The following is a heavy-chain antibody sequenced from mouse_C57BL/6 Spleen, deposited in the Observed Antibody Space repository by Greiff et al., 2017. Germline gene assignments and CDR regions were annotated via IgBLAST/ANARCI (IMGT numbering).Heavy chain of an antibody. CDR2: IYPGDGDT. V-gene: IGHV1-82*01. Sequence: QVQLQQPGPELVKPGASVKISCKASGYAFSSSWMNWVKQRPGKGLEWIGRIYPGDGDTNYNGKFKGKATLTADKSSSTAYMQLSSLTSEDSAVYFCARSGDARGYWGQGTTLTVSS. J-gene: IGHJ2*01. CDR3: ARSGDARGY. CDR1: GYAFSSSW.